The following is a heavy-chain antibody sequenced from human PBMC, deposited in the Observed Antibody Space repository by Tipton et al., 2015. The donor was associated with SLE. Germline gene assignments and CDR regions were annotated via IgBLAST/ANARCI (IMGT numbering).Heavy chain of an antibody. CDR3: ARGPLLDL. CDR1: GGSISSSNW. Sequence: TLSLTCAVSGGSISSSNWWGWVRQPPGKGLEWIGEINHSGSTNYNPSLKSRVTISVDTSKNQFSLKLSSVTAADTAVYYCARGPLLDLWGRGTLVTVSS. J-gene: IGHJ2*01. V-gene: IGHV4-4*02. D-gene: IGHD5/OR15-5a*01. CDR2: INHSGST.